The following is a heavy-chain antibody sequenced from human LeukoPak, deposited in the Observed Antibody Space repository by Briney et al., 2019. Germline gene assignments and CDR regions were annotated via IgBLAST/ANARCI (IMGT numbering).Heavy chain of an antibody. Sequence: GGSLRLSCAASGFTFSSHGMHWVRQAPGMGLEWVALILYDGSNEYYADSVQGRFTISRDSSRNTLYLQMNSLRAEDTAVYYCARDSPVTAGPFDPWGQGALVTVSS. CDR3: ARDSPVTAGPFDP. V-gene: IGHV3-30*03. CDR2: ILYDGSNE. CDR1: GFTFSSHG. J-gene: IGHJ5*02. D-gene: IGHD4-11*01.